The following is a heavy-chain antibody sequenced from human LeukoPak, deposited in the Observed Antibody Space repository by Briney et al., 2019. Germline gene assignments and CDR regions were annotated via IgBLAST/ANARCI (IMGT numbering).Heavy chain of an antibody. V-gene: IGHV3-23*01. Sequence: SCKASGGTFSSYAMSWVRQAPGKGLEWVSAISGSGGSTYYADSVKGRFTISRDNSKNTLYLQMNSLRAEDTAVYYCAKGGWGAFDIWGQGTMVTVSS. J-gene: IGHJ3*02. CDR2: ISGSGGST. CDR3: AKGGWGAFDI. D-gene: IGHD3-16*01. CDR1: GGTFSSYA.